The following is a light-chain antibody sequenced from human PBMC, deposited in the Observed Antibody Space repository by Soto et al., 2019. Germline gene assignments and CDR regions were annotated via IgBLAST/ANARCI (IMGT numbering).Light chain of an antibody. V-gene: IGKV3-11*01. CDR3: QQRSNWPPIT. Sequence: EMVSTESPYTLAVSPGERNSLSCRASQNIRTNLAWYQLIPGQAPRLLIYGASSRATGIPDRFSGSGSGTDFTLTISSLEPEDFAVYYCQQRSNWPPITFGQGTRLEI. CDR1: QNIRTN. J-gene: IGKJ5*01. CDR2: GAS.